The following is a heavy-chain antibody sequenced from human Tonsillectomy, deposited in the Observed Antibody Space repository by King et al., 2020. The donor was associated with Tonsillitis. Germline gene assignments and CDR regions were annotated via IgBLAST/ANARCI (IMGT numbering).Heavy chain of an antibody. CDR1: GGSISSGTYY. CDR2: LSYSGST. CDR3: ARHGMATNWGHYFDY. D-gene: IGHD5-24*01. J-gene: IGHJ4*02. Sequence: LQLQESGPGLVKASETLSLTCTVSGGSISSGTYYWGWIRQPPGKGLEWIGSLSYSGSTYYNPSLKSRVTLSVDTSKNQFSLELTSVTAADTAVYYCARHGMATNWGHYFDYWGQGTLVTVSS. V-gene: IGHV4-39*01.